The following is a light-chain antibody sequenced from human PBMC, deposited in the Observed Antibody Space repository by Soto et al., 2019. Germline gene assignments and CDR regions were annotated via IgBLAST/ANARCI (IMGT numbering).Light chain of an antibody. CDR1: SSDVGGYNY. CDR2: DVS. J-gene: IGLJ2*01. V-gene: IGLV2-14*01. CDR3: SSYTSSSTYVV. Sequence: QSALTQPASVSGSPGQSITISCTGTSSDVGGYNYVSWYQQHPGKAPKLMIYDVSTRPSGVSNRFSGSKSGNTASLTISGRQAEDEADYYCSSYTSSSTYVVFGGGTQLTVL.